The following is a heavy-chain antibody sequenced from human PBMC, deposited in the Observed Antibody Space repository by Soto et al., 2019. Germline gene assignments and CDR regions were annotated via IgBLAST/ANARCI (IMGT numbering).Heavy chain of an antibody. D-gene: IGHD4-17*01. CDR2: IYYSGST. CDR3: ARHEPVLVTTSLIDY. Sequence: SETLSLTCTVSGGSISSSSYYWGWIRQPPGKGLEWIGSIYYSGSTYYNPSLKSRVTISVDTSKNQFSLKLGSVTAADTAVYYCARHEPVLVTTSLIDYWGQGTLVTVSS. V-gene: IGHV4-39*01. CDR1: GGSISSSSYY. J-gene: IGHJ4*02.